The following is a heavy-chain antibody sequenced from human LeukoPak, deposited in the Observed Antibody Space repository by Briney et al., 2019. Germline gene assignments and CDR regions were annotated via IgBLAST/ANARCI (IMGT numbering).Heavy chain of an antibody. D-gene: IGHD6-19*01. J-gene: IGHJ3*02. Sequence: HPGGSLRLSCAASGFTFSSYAMSWVRQAPGKGPEWVSGISGSGGSTHYADSVKGRFTISRDNSKNTLYLQMNSLRAEDTAVYYCAKDRSIAVAGTMAFDIWGQGTMVTVSS. CDR3: AKDRSIAVAGTMAFDI. CDR2: ISGSGGST. V-gene: IGHV3-23*01. CDR1: GFTFSSYA.